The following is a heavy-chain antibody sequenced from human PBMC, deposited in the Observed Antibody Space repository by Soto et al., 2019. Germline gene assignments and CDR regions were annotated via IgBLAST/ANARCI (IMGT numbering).Heavy chain of an antibody. CDR2: ISYDGSNK. CDR3: SRAEPGFYCDY. J-gene: IGHJ4*02. CDR1: GFTFSSYA. Sequence: QVQLVESGGGVVQPGRSLRLSCAASGFTFSSYAMHWVRQAPGKGLEWVAVISYDGSNKYYADSVKGRFTISRDNSKNKLYLQMNSLRAEDTAVYYCSRAEPGFYCDYWGQGTRVTVSS. V-gene: IGHV3-30-3*01.